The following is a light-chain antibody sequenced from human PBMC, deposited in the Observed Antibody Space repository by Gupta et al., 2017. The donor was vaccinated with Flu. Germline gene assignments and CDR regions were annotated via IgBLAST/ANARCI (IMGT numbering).Light chain of an antibody. Sequence: DILLTQSPDTLSLSPGERATLSCRASPSLSARYLAWYQQRPGQTPKLLIYGASNRASDIPDRVSGSGSGTDFTLTINRVEPEDSEMYLCQQYSSSPLTTFGQGTRPEI. CDR3: QQYSSSPLTT. CDR1: PSLSARY. J-gene: IGKJ5*01. CDR2: GAS. V-gene: IGKV3-20*01.